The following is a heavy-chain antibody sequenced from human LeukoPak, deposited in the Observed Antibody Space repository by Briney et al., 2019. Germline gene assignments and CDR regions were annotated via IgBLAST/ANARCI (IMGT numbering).Heavy chain of an antibody. CDR3: AKSRSVAGHGGDAFDI. J-gene: IGHJ3*02. D-gene: IGHD6-19*01. V-gene: IGHV3-9*03. CDR1: GFTFDDYA. CDR2: ISWNSGSI. Sequence: AGGSLRLSCAASGFTFDDYAMHWVRQAPGKGLEWVSGISWNSGSIGYADSVKGRFTISRDNAKNSLYLQMNSLRAEDMALYYCAKSRSVAGHGGDAFDISGQGTMVTVSS.